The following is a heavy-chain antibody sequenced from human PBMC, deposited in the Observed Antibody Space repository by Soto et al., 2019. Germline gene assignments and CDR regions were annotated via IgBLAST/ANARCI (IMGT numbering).Heavy chain of an antibody. V-gene: IGHV1-2*02. CDR1: GYTFTAYY. Sequence: ASVKVSCKTSGYTFTAYYIHWVRQAPGQGLEWMGWINPNSGGTYYVKRFQGRVTMTRDTSISTAYMELSRLRSDDTAVYYCARDWSIAARRGFDPWGQGTLVTVSS. J-gene: IGHJ5*02. D-gene: IGHD6-6*01. CDR2: INPNSGGT. CDR3: ARDWSIAARRGFDP.